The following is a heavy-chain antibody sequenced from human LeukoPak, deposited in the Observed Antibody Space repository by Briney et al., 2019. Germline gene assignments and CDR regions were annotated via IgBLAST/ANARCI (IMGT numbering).Heavy chain of an antibody. V-gene: IGHV4-39*01. J-gene: IGHJ6*03. Sequence: PSETLSLTCTVSSGSISTSNYYWGWVRQPPGKGLEWIGSIYHSGSTYYNPSLKSRVTISVNTSKNQFSLKLSSVTAADTAVYFCARQLYVSGSYYAPMDVWGKGTTVTISS. CDR3: ARQLYVSGSYYAPMDV. CDR2: IYHSGST. CDR1: SGSISTSNYY. D-gene: IGHD3-10*01.